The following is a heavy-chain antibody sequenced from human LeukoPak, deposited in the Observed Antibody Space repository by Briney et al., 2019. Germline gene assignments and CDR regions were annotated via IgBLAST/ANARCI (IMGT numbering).Heavy chain of an antibody. V-gene: IGHV3-23*01. D-gene: IGHD3-9*01. CDR2: ISASGDT. Sequence: PGGSLRLSCAASGFTFSNYAMNWVRQAPGKGLEWVSAISASGDTHYADSVKGRFTISRDNSKNTLYLQMNSLRVGDTAVYYCAKDHPDWVSSFDSWGQGTLVTVSS. J-gene: IGHJ4*02. CDR1: GFTFSNYA. CDR3: AKDHPDWVSSFDS.